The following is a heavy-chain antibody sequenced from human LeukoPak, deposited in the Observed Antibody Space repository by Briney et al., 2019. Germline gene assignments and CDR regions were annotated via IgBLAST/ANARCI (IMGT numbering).Heavy chain of an antibody. CDR3: ARDDVVVAAGGALGFDY. D-gene: IGHD2-15*01. J-gene: IGHJ4*02. V-gene: IGHV3-21*01. CDR2: ISSSSSYI. Sequence: GGSLRLSCAASGFTFSSYSMNWVRQAPGKGLGWVSSISSSSSYIYYADSVKGRFTISRDNAKNSLYLQMNSLRAEDTAVYYCARDDVVVAAGGALGFDYWGQGTLVTVSS. CDR1: GFTFSSYS.